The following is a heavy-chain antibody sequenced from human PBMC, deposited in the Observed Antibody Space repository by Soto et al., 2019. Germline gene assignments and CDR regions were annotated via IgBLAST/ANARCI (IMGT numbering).Heavy chain of an antibody. V-gene: IGHV4-59*01. CDR1: GCSSSIYD. J-gene: IGHJ6*01. Sequence: SETXSLAGTFSGCSSSIYDWSLIRHPPGKGLEWIGYIYYSWSTNYNPSLKSRVTISVDTSKNQFSLKLSSVTAADTAVYYCEREYGSIGYYAMELWGQGTT. D-gene: IGHD2-15*01. CDR3: EREYGSIGYYAMEL. CDR2: IYYSWST.